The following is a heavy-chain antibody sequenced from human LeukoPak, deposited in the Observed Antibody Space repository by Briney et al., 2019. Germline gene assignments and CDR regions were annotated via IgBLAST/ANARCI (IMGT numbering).Heavy chain of an antibody. D-gene: IGHD3-9*01. J-gene: IGHJ3*02. CDR2: TSSSGGSI. CDR1: GFTFRDYY. V-gene: IGHV3-11*01. Sequence: GGSLRLSCAASGFTFRDYYMIWIRQAPGKGLEWVSYTSSSGGSIYYADSVKGRFTISRGNAKNLLFLQMNSLRAEDTAVYYCARALNDALDIWGRGTTVTVSS. CDR3: ARALNDALDI.